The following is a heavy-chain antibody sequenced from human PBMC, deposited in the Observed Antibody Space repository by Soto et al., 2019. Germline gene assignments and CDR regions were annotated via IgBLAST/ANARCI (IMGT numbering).Heavy chain of an antibody. D-gene: IGHD3-10*01. Sequence: ALVKVSCKASGYTFTGYYMHWVRQAPGQGLEWMGWINPNSGGTNYAQKFQGRVTMTRDTSISTAYMELSRLRSDDTAVYYCARVVYGSRLGNYYYGMDVWGQGTTVTVSS. J-gene: IGHJ6*02. CDR1: GYTFTGYY. CDR3: ARVVYGSRLGNYYYGMDV. CDR2: INPNSGGT. V-gene: IGHV1-2*02.